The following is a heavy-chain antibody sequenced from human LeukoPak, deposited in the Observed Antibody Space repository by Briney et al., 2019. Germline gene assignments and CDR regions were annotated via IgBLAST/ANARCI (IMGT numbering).Heavy chain of an antibody. V-gene: IGHV1-3*01. Sequence: ASVKVSCKASGYTFTSYAMHWVRQAPGQRLEWMGWINAGNGNTKYSQKFQGRVTMTTDTSTSTAYTELRSLRSDDTAVYYCARDLMRVNYDSSGYPIYWGQGTLVTVSS. CDR3: ARDLMRVNYDSSGYPIY. D-gene: IGHD3-22*01. CDR2: INAGNGNT. CDR1: GYTFTSYA. J-gene: IGHJ4*02.